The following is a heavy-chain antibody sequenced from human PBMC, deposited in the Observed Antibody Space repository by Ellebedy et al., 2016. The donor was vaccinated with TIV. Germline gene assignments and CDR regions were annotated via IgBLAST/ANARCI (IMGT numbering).Heavy chain of an antibody. CDR1: GGSISSYY. CDR3: GRGDGYNWYDY. V-gene: IGHV4-59*12. D-gene: IGHD5-24*01. Sequence: SETLSLTCTVSGGSISSYYWSWIRQPPGKGLEWIGYIYYSGSTNYNPSLKSRVTVSVDTSKNQFSLKLSSVTAADTAVYYCGRGDGYNWYDYWGQGTLVTVSS. J-gene: IGHJ4*02. CDR2: IYYSGST.